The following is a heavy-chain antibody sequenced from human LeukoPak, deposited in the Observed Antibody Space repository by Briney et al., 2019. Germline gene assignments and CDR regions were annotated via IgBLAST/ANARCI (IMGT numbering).Heavy chain of an antibody. J-gene: IGHJ3*02. CDR2: IYYSGST. CDR3: AKDPNGDYVGAFDS. V-gene: IGHV4-61*08. CDR1: GGSISSGDYY. D-gene: IGHD4-17*01. Sequence: SETLSLTCTVSGGSISSGDYYWSWIRQPPGKGLEWIGYIYYSGSTNYNPSLKSRVTISVDTSKNQFSLKLSSVTAADTAVYYCAKDPNGDYVGAFDSWGQGTMVTVSS.